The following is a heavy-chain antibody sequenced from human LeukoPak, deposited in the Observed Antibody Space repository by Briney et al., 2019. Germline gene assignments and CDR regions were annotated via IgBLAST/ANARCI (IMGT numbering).Heavy chain of an antibody. CDR1: GGSISSGGYY. CDR3: ARDPADYGSGSYNGFDP. CDR2: IYHSGST. J-gene: IGHJ5*02. V-gene: IGHV4-30-2*01. Sequence: KTSETLSLTCTVSGGSISSGGYYWSWIRQPPGKGLEWIGYIYHSGSTYYNPSLKSRVTISVDRSKNQFSLKLSSVTAADTAVYYCARDPADYGSGSYNGFDPWGQGTLVTVSS. D-gene: IGHD3-10*01.